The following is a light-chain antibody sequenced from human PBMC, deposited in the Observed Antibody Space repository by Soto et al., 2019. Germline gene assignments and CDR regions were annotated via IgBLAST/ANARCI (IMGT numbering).Light chain of an antibody. CDR2: EVS. CDR3: CSYAGSYTFWV. V-gene: IGLV2-23*02. J-gene: IGLJ3*02. Sequence: QSVLTQPASVSGSPGQSITISCTGTSSDVGSYDLVSWYQHHPGTAPKLILYEVSKRPSEVPDRFSGSKSGNTASLTISGLQAEDEADYYCCSYAGSYTFWVFGGGTKLTVL. CDR1: SSDVGSYDL.